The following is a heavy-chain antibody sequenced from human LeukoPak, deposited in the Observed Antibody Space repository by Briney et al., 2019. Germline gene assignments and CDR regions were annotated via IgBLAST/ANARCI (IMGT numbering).Heavy chain of an antibody. CDR2: ISYDGSNK. CDR3: AREYYYGSGSLYGMDV. CDR1: GFTFSSYA. Sequence: GRSLRLSSAASGFTFSSYAMHWVRQAPGKGLEWVAVISYDGSNKYYADSVKGRFTISRDNSKNTLYLQMNSLRAEDTAVYYCAREYYYGSGSLYGMDVWGQGTTVTVSS. J-gene: IGHJ6*02. D-gene: IGHD3-10*01. V-gene: IGHV3-30-3*01.